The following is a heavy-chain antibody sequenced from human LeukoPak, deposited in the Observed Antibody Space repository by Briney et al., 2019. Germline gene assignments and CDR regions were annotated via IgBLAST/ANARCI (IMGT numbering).Heavy chain of an antibody. V-gene: IGHV3-30*18. D-gene: IGHD3-3*01. J-gene: IGHJ4*02. CDR2: ISYDGSNE. Sequence: GGSLRLSCAASGFTFSNYGIHWVRQAPGKGLDWVAVISYDGSNEYYADSVKGRFTISRDYSKNTLYLQMSSLRAEDTAVYYCAKETALVGGHSAIFDHWGQGTLVTVSS. CDR1: GFTFSNYG. CDR3: AKETALVGGHSAIFDH.